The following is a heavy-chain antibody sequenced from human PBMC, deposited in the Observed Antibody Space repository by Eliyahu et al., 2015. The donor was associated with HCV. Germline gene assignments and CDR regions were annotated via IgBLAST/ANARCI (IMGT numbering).Heavy chain of an antibody. D-gene: IGHD6-19*01. CDR2: ISVSGGGT. J-gene: IGHJ5*02. V-gene: IGHV3-23*01. Sequence: EVQLLESGGGLVQPGGSLRLSCSVSGFXFSRFAMSWVRQAPGKGLEWVSGISVSGGGTYYADSVKGRFSISRDNSTNTLHLQMNSLRAEDTAVYYCAESSSGWYPLESWGQGALVTVSS. CDR1: GFXFSRFA. CDR3: AESSSGWYPLES.